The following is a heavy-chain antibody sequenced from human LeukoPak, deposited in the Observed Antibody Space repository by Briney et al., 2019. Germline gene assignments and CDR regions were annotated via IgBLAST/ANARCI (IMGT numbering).Heavy chain of an antibody. D-gene: IGHD6-19*01. V-gene: IGHV1-18*01. J-gene: IGHJ5*02. CDR1: GYTFTSYG. CDR3: ARGLDAVAGYPDNWFDP. CDR2: ISAYNGNT. Sequence: ASVKVSCKASGYTFTSYGISWMRQAPGQGLEWMGWISAYNGNTNYAQKLQGRVTMTTDTSTSTAYMELRSLRSDDTAVYYCARGLDAVAGYPDNWFDPWGQGTLVTVSS.